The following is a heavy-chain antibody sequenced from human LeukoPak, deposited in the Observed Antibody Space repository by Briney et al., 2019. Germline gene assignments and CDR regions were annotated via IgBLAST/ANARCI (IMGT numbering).Heavy chain of an antibody. CDR1: GFTFRSYA. CDR2: ISYDGSNK. J-gene: IGHJ6*03. CDR3: AKEFYYYYMDV. V-gene: IGHV3-30*04. Sequence: GGSLRLSCAASGFTFRSYAMHWVRQAPGKGLEWVAVISYDGSNKYYADSVKGRFTISRDNSKNTLYLQMNSLRAEDTAVYYCAKEFYYYYMDVWGKGTTVTISS.